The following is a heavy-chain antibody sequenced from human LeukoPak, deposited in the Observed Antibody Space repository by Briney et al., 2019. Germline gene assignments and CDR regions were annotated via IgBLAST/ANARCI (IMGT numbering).Heavy chain of an antibody. CDR1: GFTFSSYE. D-gene: IGHD1-26*01. V-gene: IGHV3-48*03. CDR3: AKEYTGTFSPFPSYFDN. Sequence: GGSLRLSCAASGFTFSSYEMNWVRQAPGKGLEGVSYISSSGSTIYYADSVKGRFTISRDNAKNSLYLQMNSLRAEDTAIYYCAKEYTGTFSPFPSYFDNWGQGTLVTVSS. CDR2: ISSSGSTI. J-gene: IGHJ4*02.